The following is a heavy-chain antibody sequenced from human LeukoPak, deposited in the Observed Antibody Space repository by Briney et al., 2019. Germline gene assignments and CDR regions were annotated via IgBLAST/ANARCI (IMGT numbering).Heavy chain of an antibody. CDR2: IAYDGSRA. D-gene: IGHD1-14*01. J-gene: IGHJ4*02. CDR3: TRYNNGHFDY. Sequence: PGGSLRLSCAGSGLTFGGYGMHCFRQTPGKGLGWVAVIAYDGSRAFYADSVKGRFTISRDNSKNTMSVQMDDLRAEDTAVYYCTRYNNGHFDYWGQGTLVTVSS. V-gene: IGHV3-33*01. CDR1: GLTFGGYG.